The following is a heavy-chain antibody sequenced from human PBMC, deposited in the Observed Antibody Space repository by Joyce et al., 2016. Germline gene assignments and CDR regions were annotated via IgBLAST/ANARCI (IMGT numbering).Heavy chain of an antibody. J-gene: IGHJ5*02. CDR2: VNPLGGTT. CDR3: AKAHRRFSNWFDP. V-gene: IGHV1-46*01. CDR1: GYNFIDFY. Sequence: QVHLVQSGAEVKKPGASVRASCKASGYNFIDFYVHWGRQAPGHGLEWMGLVNPLGGTTTYAQKFQGRGSMTRDTSTSTVYLELNTLRYDDTALYYCAKAHRRFSNWFDPWGQGTLVTVSS. D-gene: IGHD3-3*01.